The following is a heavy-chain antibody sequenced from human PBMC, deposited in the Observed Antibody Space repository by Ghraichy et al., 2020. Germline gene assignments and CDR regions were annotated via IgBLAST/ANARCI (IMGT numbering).Heavy chain of an antibody. J-gene: IGHJ4*02. CDR1: GGSTSSSDW. CDR3: AREQWADDDRGYSC. V-gene: IGHV4-4*02. Sequence: SETLSLTCAVSGGSTSSSDWWSWVRQPPGKGLEWVGEISPSGRTNYNPSLKSRVTISLDKSKNQFSLQLSSVTAADTAVYFCAREQWADDDRGYSCWGQGTLVTVSS. CDR2: ISPSGRT. D-gene: IGHD3-22*01.